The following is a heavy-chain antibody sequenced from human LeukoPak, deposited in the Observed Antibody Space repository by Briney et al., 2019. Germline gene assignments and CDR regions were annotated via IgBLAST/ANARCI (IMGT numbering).Heavy chain of an antibody. Sequence: SETLSLTCTVAGGSISSYYWSWLRQPPGKGLEWIGYIYYSGSTNYNPSLKSRVTISVDTSKNQFSLKLSSVTAADTAVYYCARSSGGEGYFDYWGQGTLVTVSS. J-gene: IGHJ4*02. D-gene: IGHD3-10*01. CDR1: GGSISSYY. CDR2: IYYSGST. CDR3: ARSSGGEGYFDY. V-gene: IGHV4-59*01.